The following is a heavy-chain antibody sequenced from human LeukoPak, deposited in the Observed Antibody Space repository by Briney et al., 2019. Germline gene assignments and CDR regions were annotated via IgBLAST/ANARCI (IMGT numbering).Heavy chain of an antibody. D-gene: IGHD5-24*01. V-gene: IGHV1-69*04. J-gene: IGHJ6*03. CDR1: GGTFSSYA. CDR3: ARSANVEMATINLVDYYYYYMDV. Sequence: ASVKVSCKASGGTFSSYAISWVRQAPGQGLEWMGRIIPILGIANYAQKFQGRVTITADKSTSTAYMELSSLRSEDTAVYYCARSANVEMATINLVDYYYYYMDVWGKGTTVTVSS. CDR2: IIPILGIA.